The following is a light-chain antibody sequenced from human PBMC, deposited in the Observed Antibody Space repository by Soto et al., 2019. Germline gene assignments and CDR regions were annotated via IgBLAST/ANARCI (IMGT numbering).Light chain of an antibody. V-gene: IGLV3-21*04. CDR3: QVWDSSSDHPVV. CDR2: YDS. J-gene: IGLJ2*01. CDR1: NIGSKS. Sequence: VLTQPPSVSVAPGKTARITCGGNNIGSKSVHWYQQKPGQAPVLVIYYDSDRPSGIPERFSGSNSGNTATLTISRVEAXXXXXXYCQVWDSSSDHPVVFGGGTKL.